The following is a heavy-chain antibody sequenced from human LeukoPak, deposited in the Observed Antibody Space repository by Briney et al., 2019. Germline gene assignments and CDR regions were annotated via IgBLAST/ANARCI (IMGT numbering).Heavy chain of an antibody. J-gene: IGHJ5*02. CDR3: ARGAGAYYTWFDP. CDR2: IWYDGNNK. CDR1: GFTFSSYG. V-gene: IGHV3-33*01. Sequence: GGSLRLSCAASGFTFSSYGMHWARQAPGKGLEWVAVIWYDGNNKYYADSVKGRFTISRDNSKNTLYLQMNSLRAEDTAVYYCARGAGAYYTWFDPWGRGTLVTVSS. D-gene: IGHD3-16*01.